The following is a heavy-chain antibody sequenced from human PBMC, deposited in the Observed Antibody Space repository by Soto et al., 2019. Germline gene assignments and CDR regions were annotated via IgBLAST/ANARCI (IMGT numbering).Heavy chain of an antibody. CDR1: GFNFSSYE. Sequence: EVQLVESGGGLVQPGGSLRLSCAASGFNFSSYEMNWVRQAPGKGLEWVSYISSSGSTIYYADSVKGRFTISRDNAKNSLYRQMNSLRAEDTAVYYCARELPDSSSWYEHYYYGMDVWGQGTTVTVSS. J-gene: IGHJ6*02. CDR2: ISSSGSTI. CDR3: ARELPDSSSWYEHYYYGMDV. D-gene: IGHD6-13*01. V-gene: IGHV3-48*03.